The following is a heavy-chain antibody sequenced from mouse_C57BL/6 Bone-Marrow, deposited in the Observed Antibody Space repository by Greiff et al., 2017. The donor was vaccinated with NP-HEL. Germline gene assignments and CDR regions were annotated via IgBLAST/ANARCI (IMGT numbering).Heavy chain of an antibody. CDR1: GFTFSSYG. J-gene: IGHJ4*01. Sequence: EVKLVESGGDLVKPGGSLKLSCAASGFTFSSYGMSWVRQTPDKRLEWVATISSGGSYNYYPDSVKGRFTISRDNAKNSLYLQMSSLKSEDTAMYYCARRGYYAMDYWGQGTSVTVSS. CDR2: ISSGGSYN. CDR3: ARRGYYAMDY. V-gene: IGHV5-6*02.